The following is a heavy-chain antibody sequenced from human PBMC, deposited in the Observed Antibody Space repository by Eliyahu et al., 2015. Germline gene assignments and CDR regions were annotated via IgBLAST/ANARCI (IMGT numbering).Heavy chain of an antibody. J-gene: IGHJ5*02. CDR1: GYXXTSXX. Sequence: QVQLVQSGAEVXKPGASVXVSCKASGYXXTSXXISWVRQAPGQGLEWMGWISAYXGNTNYAQKLQGRVTMTTDTSTSTXYMELRSLRSDDTAVYYCACLTGEGDYNWFDPWGQGTLVTVSS. V-gene: IGHV1-18*01. CDR2: ISAYXGNT. D-gene: IGHD2-21*01. CDR3: ACLTGEGDYNWFDP.